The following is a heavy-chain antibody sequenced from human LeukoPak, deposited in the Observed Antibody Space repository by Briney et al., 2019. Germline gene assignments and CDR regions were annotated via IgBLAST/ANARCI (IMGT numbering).Heavy chain of an antibody. CDR1: GYALTGYG. Sequence: ASVKVSCKASGYALTGYGITWVRQAPGQGLEWVGWISGYNGNTHYAPKLQGRVTMTTDTSTNTAYMELRSLRSDDTAVYYCARGDYGDPPLNYWGQGTLVTVSS. V-gene: IGHV1-18*01. CDR2: ISGYNGNT. CDR3: ARGDYGDPPLNY. J-gene: IGHJ4*02. D-gene: IGHD4-17*01.